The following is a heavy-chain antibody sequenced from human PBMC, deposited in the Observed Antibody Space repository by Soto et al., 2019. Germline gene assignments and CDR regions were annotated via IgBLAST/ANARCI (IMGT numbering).Heavy chain of an antibody. CDR2: IYYSGST. V-gene: IGHV4-39*07. Sequence: SETLSLTCTVSGGSISSSSYYWGWIRQPPGKGLEWFGSIYYSGSTYYNPSLKSRVTISVDTAKNQFSVKLSSVTAADTAVYYCARVDYGDYANWFDPWGQGTLVTVSS. CDR3: ARVDYGDYANWFDP. J-gene: IGHJ5*02. CDR1: GGSISSSSYY. D-gene: IGHD4-17*01.